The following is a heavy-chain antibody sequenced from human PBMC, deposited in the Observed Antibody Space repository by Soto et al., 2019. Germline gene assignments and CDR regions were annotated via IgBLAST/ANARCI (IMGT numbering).Heavy chain of an antibody. CDR3: ARGRTGTTSYFDY. J-gene: IGHJ4*02. Sequence: ASVKVSCKASGYTFTGYYLHWVRQAPGQGLEWMGWINPNSGGTNYAQKFQGRVTMTRDTSISTAYMELSRLRSDDTAVYYCARGRTGTTSYFDYWGQGNLVTVSS. V-gene: IGHV1-2*02. CDR1: GYTFTGYY. D-gene: IGHD1-1*01. CDR2: INPNSGGT.